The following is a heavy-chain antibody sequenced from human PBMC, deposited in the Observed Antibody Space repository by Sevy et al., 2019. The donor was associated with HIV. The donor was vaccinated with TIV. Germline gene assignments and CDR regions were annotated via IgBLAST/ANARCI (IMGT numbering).Heavy chain of an antibody. J-gene: IGHJ4*02. V-gene: IGHV3-21*01. CDR3: ARGGNYYDSSGYSYIAFDY. Sequence: GRSLRLSCAASGFTFSSYSMNWVRQAPGKGLEWVSSISSSSSYIYYADSVKGRFTISRDNAKNSLYLQMNSLRAEDTAVYYCARGGNYYDSSGYSYIAFDYWGQGTLVTVSS. D-gene: IGHD3-22*01. CDR1: GFTFSSYS. CDR2: ISSSSSYI.